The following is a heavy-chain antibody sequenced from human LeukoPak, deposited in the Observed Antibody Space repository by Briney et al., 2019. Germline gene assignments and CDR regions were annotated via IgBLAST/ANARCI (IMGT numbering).Heavy chain of an antibody. J-gene: IGHJ4*02. CDR3: ARDGVTMKILEY. CDR2: INQDGSEK. D-gene: IGHD3-22*01. CDR1: GFTFSSYW. Sequence: GGSLRLSCAASGFTFSSYWMSWVRQAPGKGLEWVANINQDGSEKYYVDSVKGRFTMSRDNAQNSLYLQMNSLRAEDTAVYYCARDGVTMKILEYWGQGTLVTVSS. V-gene: IGHV3-7*01.